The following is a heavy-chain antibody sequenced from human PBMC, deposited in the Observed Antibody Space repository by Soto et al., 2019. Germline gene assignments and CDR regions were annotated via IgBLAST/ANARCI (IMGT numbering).Heavy chain of an antibody. J-gene: IGHJ2*01. CDR1: GDSVSSNSSA. D-gene: IGHD4-17*01. CDR3: ARANDYGDPDYWYFDL. V-gene: IGHV6-1*01. CDR2: TYYRSKWYN. Sequence: SQTLSLTCAISGDSVSSNSSAWNWIRQYTSRGLEWLGRTYYRSKWYNDYAVSVKSRITINPDTSKNQFSLQLNSVTPEDTAVYYCARANDYGDPDYWYFDLWGRGTLVTVSS.